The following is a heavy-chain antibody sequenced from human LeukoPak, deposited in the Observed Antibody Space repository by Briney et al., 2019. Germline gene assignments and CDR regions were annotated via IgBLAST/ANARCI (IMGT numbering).Heavy chain of an antibody. D-gene: IGHD4-11*01. J-gene: IGHJ4*02. V-gene: IGHV6-1*01. CDR1: GDSVSSNSAA. CDR3: ARSRTTVGEIDY. CDR2: TYYRSRWYN. Sequence: SQTLSLTCAISGDSVSSNSAAWNWIRQSRSRGLEWLGRTYYRSRWYNDYAVSVKSRITINPDTSKNQFSLQLNSVTPEDTAVYYCARSRTTVGEIDYWGQGTLVTVSS.